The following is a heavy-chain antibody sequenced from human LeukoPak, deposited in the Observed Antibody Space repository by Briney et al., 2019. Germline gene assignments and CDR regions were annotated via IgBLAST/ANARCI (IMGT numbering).Heavy chain of an antibody. CDR1: GYTFTSYD. CDR2: MNPNSGNT. V-gene: IGHV1-8*01. Sequence: ASVKVSRKASGYTFTSYDINWVRQATGQGLEWMGWMNPNSGNTGYAQKFQGRVTMTRNTSISTAYMELSSLRSEDTAVYYCARGGRASYRLPYWGQGTLVTVSS. J-gene: IGHJ4*02. CDR3: ARGGRASYRLPY.